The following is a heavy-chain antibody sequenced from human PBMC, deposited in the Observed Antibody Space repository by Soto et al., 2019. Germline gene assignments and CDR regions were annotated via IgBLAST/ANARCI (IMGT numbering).Heavy chain of an antibody. D-gene: IGHD6-19*01. Sequence: SETLSVTCTVSGASISSSGYYWGWIRKPPGKGLEWIGSIYYSGSTYYNPSLKSRLTISVDTSKNQFSLKLSSVTAADTAVYYCARHKQNSSGWYYYGMDLWGQGTTDTSP. J-gene: IGHJ6*02. CDR1: GASISSSGYY. V-gene: IGHV4-39*01. CDR2: IYYSGST. CDR3: ARHKQNSSGWYYYGMDL.